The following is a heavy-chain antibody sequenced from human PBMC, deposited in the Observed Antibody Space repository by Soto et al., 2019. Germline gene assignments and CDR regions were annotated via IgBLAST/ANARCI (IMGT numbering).Heavy chain of an antibody. Sequence: EVQLVDSGGGLVKPGGSLRLSCVASGFTFSSYSMNWVRQAPGMGLEWVSSISSSSSDIYYSDSVKGRFTISSDNAKNSLCLEMNSLRAEDTAVYDDARDWDSPRGVVFITWGQGTLNTV. CDR3: ARDWDSPRGVVFIT. D-gene: IGHD3-22*01. V-gene: IGHV3-21*01. J-gene: IGHJ5*02. CDR2: ISSSSSDI. CDR1: GFTFSSYS.